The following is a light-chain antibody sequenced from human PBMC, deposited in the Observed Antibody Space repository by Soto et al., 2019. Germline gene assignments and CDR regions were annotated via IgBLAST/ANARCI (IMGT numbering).Light chain of an antibody. J-gene: IGKJ5*01. CDR3: QQRADWPIT. CDR2: DAS. V-gene: IGKV3-11*01. Sequence: IVLTQSPGTLSLSPGESATLSCRASQSVSSYLAWYQQKPGQAPRLLIYDASNRTTGIPARFSGSGSGTDFTLTISSLEPDDFAVYYCQQRADWPITFGQGTRLEIK. CDR1: QSVSSY.